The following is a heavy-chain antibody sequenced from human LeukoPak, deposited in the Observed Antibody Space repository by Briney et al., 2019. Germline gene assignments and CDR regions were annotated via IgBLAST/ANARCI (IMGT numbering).Heavy chain of an antibody. D-gene: IGHD2-15*01. CDR3: ARKVYSFDVFDY. CDR2: IFHSGNA. V-gene: IGHV4-59*01. CDR1: GGSISSYY. Sequence: SETLSLTCTVSGGSISSYYWSWIRQPPGKALEWIGYIFHSGNANYHPSLKSRVTISIDTSENQFSLKLSSVTAADTAVYYCARKVYSFDVFDYWGQGTLVTVSS. J-gene: IGHJ4*02.